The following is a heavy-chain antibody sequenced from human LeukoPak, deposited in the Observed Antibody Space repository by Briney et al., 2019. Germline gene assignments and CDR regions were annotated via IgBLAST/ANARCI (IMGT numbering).Heavy chain of an antibody. CDR2: ISSSGSTI. CDR1: GFTFSSYE. D-gene: IGHD2-21*02. J-gene: IGHJ4*02. Sequence: GGSLRLSRAASGFTFSSYEMNWGRQAPGKGLEWGSYISSSGSTIYYADSVKGRATISRDNAKNSLYLQMNSLRAEDTAVYYCARPAYCGCNCYYFPDYWGQGTLVTVSS. V-gene: IGHV3-48*03. CDR3: ARPAYCGCNCYYFPDY.